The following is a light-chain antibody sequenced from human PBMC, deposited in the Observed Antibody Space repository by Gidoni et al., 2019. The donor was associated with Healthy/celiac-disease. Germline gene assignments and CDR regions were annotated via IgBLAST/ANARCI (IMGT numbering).Light chain of an antibody. J-gene: IGLJ1*01. Sequence: SSDLTQHPAVSVALGQTVRITCQGDSLRSYYASWYQQKPGQAPVLVIYGKNNRPSGIPDRFSGSSSGNTASLTITGAQAEDEADYYCNSRDSSGNHLVFGTGTKVTVL. V-gene: IGLV3-19*01. CDR2: GKN. CDR3: NSRDSSGNHLV. CDR1: SLRSYY.